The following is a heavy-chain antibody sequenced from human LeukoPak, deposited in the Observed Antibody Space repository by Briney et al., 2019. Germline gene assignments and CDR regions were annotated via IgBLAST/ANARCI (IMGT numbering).Heavy chain of an antibody. J-gene: IGHJ4*02. CDR1: GFTFSSYT. V-gene: IGHV3-23*01. D-gene: IGHD6-13*01. Sequence: QPGGSLRLSCAASGFTFSSYTMNWVRQAPGKGLEWVSAISDSGGSTYYADSVKGRFTISRDNSKNTLYLRMNSLRAEDTAVYYCARPAEGYSSSWPEYYFDYWGQGTLVTVSS. CDR2: ISDSGGST. CDR3: ARPAEGYSSSWPEYYFDY.